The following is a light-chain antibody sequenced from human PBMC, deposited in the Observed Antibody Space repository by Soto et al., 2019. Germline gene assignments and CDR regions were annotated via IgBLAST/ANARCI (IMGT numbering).Light chain of an antibody. V-gene: IGLV7-46*01. J-gene: IGLJ3*02. CDR3: LLTYSGARV. CDR2: DTN. Sequence: QAVVTQEPSLTVSPGGTVTLTCGTSTGAVTTDHFPYWFQQKPGQAPRTLIYDTNNKYSWTPARFSGSLLGDKAALTLSGAQPEDEADYYFLLTYSGARVFGGGTQLTVL. CDR1: TGAVTTDHF.